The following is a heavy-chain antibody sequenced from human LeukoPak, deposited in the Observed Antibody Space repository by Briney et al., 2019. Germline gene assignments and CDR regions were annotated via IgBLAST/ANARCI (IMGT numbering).Heavy chain of an antibody. D-gene: IGHD5-18*01. J-gene: IGHJ3*02. V-gene: IGHV4-59*08. CDR2: IYYSGST. CDR1: GGSISSYY. Sequence: SETLSLTCTVSGGSISSYYWSWIRQPPGKGLEWIGYIYYSGSTNYNPSLMSRVTISVDTSKNQFSLKLSSVTAADTAVYYCARHVGGYSYGSLMAAFDIWGQGTMVTVSS. CDR3: ARHVGGYSYGSLMAAFDI.